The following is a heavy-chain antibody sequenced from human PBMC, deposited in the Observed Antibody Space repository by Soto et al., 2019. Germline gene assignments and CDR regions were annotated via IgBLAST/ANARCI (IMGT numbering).Heavy chain of an antibody. V-gene: IGHV4-59*01. CDR3: ARDHHKYGSGSYYY. CDR2: ISYSGSS. J-gene: IGHJ4*02. Sequence: WTWIRQPPGKGLEWSGYISYSGSSHYNPSLKSRVTISIDTSKNQFSLNLNSVTAADTAVYYCARDHHKYGSGSYYYWGQGTLVTVSS. D-gene: IGHD3-10*01.